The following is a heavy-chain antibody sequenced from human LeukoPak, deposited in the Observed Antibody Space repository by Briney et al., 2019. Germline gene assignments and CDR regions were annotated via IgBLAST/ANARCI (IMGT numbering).Heavy chain of an antibody. CDR3: ARVGYCSGGSCYGWFDP. D-gene: IGHD2-15*01. CDR2: IYYSGST. J-gene: IGHJ5*02. V-gene: IGHV4-30-4*01. CDR1: GGSISSGDYY. Sequence: KPSETLSLTCTVSGGSISSGDYYWSWIRQPPGKGLEWIGYIYYSGSTYYNPSLKSRVTISVDTSKNQFSLKLSSVTAADTAVYYCARVGYCSGGSCYGWFDPWGQGTLVTDSS.